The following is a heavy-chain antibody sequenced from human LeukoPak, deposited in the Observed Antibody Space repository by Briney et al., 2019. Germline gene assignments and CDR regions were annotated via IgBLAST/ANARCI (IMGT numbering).Heavy chain of an antibody. D-gene: IGHD7-27*01. CDR3: ARGQNWGSYYGMDV. V-gene: IGHV1-2*04. CDR1: GYTFTGYY. J-gene: IGHJ6*02. CDR2: INPNSSGT. Sequence: ASVKVSCKASGYTFTGYYMHWVRPAPGQGLEWMGWINPNSSGTNYAQKFQGWVTMTRDTSISTAYMELSRLRSDDTAVYYCARGQNWGSYYGMDVWGQGTMVTVSS.